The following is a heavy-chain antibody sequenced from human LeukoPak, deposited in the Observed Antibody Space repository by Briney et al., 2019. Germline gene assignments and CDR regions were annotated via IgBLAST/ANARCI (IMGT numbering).Heavy chain of an antibody. CDR2: IYYSGST. CDR3: ARAIFGVVIGY. D-gene: IGHD3-3*01. Sequence: SETLSLTCAVYGGSFSGYYWSWIRQHPGKGLEWIGYIYYSGSTYYNPSLKSRVTISVDTSKNQFSLKLSSVTAADTAVYYCARAIFGVVIGYWGQGTLVTVSS. V-gene: IGHV4-31*11. J-gene: IGHJ4*02. CDR1: GGSFSGYY.